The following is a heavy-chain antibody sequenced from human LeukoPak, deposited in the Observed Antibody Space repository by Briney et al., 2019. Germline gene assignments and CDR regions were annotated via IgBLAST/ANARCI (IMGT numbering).Heavy chain of an antibody. Sequence: PGGSLRLSCAASGFTFSSYSMNWVRQAPGKGLEWVSSISSSSSYIYYADSVKGRFTISRDNSKNTLYLQMNSLRAEDTAVYYCARDYCSGGSCYLGDAFDIWGQGTMVTVSS. D-gene: IGHD2-15*01. V-gene: IGHV3-21*01. J-gene: IGHJ3*02. CDR1: GFTFSSYS. CDR2: ISSSSSYI. CDR3: ARDYCSGGSCYLGDAFDI.